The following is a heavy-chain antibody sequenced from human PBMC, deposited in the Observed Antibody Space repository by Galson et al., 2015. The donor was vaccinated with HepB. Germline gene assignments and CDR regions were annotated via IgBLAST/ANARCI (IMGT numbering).Heavy chain of an antibody. J-gene: IGHJ4*02. CDR3: ARTWLQLDY. CDR1: GFTFSTYA. CDR2: ISGGGGST. D-gene: IGHD5-18*01. Sequence: SLRLSCAASGFTFSTYAMSWVRQAPGKGLEWVSAISGGGGSTYYSDSVKGRFTISRDNSKNMLYLQLNSLTAEDTAVYYCARTWLQLDYWGQETLVTVSS. V-gene: IGHV3-23*01.